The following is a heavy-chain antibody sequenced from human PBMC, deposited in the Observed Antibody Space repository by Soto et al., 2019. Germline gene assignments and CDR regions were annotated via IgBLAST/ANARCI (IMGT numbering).Heavy chain of an antibody. CDR3: ARGDVDIVGPNAFDI. J-gene: IGHJ3*02. Sequence: EVQLVESGGGLVKPGGSLRLSCAVSGFTFSSYSMNWVRQAPGKGLEWVSSISSSSSYIYYADSVKGRFTISRDNAKNSLYLQMNSLRAEDTAVYYCARGDVDIVGPNAFDIWGQGTMVTVSS. CDR2: ISSSSSYI. CDR1: GFTFSSYS. V-gene: IGHV3-21*01. D-gene: IGHD5-12*01.